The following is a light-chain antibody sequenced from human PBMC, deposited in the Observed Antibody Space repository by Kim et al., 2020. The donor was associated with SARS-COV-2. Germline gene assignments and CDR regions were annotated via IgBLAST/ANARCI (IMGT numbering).Light chain of an antibody. CDR1: KLGDKY. CDR2: QDN. J-gene: IGLJ2*01. Sequence: VSPGQTASITCSGDKLGDKYACWYQQRPGQSPVLIIYQDNKRPSGIPERFSGSNSGNTATLTISGTQAMDEADYYCQAWDSSTVVFGGGTQLTVL. CDR3: QAWDSSTVV. V-gene: IGLV3-1*01.